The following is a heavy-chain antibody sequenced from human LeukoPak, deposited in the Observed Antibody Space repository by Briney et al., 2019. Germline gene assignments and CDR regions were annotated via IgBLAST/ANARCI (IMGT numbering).Heavy chain of an antibody. Sequence: ASVKVSCKASGGTFSSYAISWVRQAPGQGLEWMGGIIPIFGTANYAQKFQGRVTITADESTSTAYMELSSLRSEDTAVYYCARAFDRSNSPTGFDYWGQGPLVTVSS. D-gene: IGHD2-8*02. CDR3: ARAFDRSNSPTGFDY. CDR2: IIPIFGTA. J-gene: IGHJ4*02. V-gene: IGHV1-69*01. CDR1: GGTFSSYA.